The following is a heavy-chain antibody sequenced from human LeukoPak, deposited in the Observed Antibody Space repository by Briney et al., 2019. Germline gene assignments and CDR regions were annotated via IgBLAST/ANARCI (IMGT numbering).Heavy chain of an antibody. CDR2: IYHSGST. Sequence: SETLSLTCTVSGYSISSGYYWGWIRQPPGKGLEWIGSIYHSGSTYYNPSLKSRVTISVDTSKNQFSLKLSSVTAADTAVYYCARGPDDAFDIWGQGTMVTVSS. J-gene: IGHJ3*02. V-gene: IGHV4-38-2*02. CDR1: GYSISSGYY. CDR3: ARGPDDAFDI.